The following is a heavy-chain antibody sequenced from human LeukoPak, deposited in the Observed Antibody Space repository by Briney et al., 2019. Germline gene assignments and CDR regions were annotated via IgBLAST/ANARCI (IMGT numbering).Heavy chain of an antibody. CDR3: AKAAAGPGVFDY. CDR1: GGSISSYY. D-gene: IGHD6-13*01. CDR2: IYYSGST. V-gene: IGHV4-59*12. J-gene: IGHJ4*02. Sequence: SETLSLTCTVAGGSISSYYWSWIRQPPGKGLEWIGYIYYSGSTNYNPSLKSRVTISVDKSKNQFSLKLSSVTAADTAVYYCAKAAAGPGVFDYWGQGTLVTVSS.